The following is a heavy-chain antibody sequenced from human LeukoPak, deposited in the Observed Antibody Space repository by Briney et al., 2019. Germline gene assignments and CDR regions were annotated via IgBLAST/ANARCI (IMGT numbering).Heavy chain of an antibody. CDR1: GGTFSSYA. CDR3: SRAGGSSSQTGFDY. J-gene: IGHJ4*02. CDR2: IIPIFGTA. D-gene: IGHD6-13*01. V-gene: IGHV1-69*05. Sequence: SVKVSCKASGGTFSSYAISWVRQAPGQGLEWMGGIIPIFGTANYAQKFQGRVTITTDESTSTAYMELGSLRSEDTAGYYCSRAGGSSSQTGFDYWGQGPLVPVSA.